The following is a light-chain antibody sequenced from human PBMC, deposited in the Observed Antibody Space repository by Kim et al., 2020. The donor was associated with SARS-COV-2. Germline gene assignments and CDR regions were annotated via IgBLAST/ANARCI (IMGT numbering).Light chain of an antibody. CDR2: DVS. Sequence: QSALTQPASVSGSPGQSITISCTGTSSDVRNYNYVSWYQQHPGKAPKLMIHDVSKRPSGVSNRFSGSKSGNTASLTISGLQAEDEADYYCTSYTSSGTDVVFGGGTKLTVL. CDR1: SSDVRNYNY. J-gene: IGLJ2*01. V-gene: IGLV2-14*01. CDR3: TSYTSSGTDVV.